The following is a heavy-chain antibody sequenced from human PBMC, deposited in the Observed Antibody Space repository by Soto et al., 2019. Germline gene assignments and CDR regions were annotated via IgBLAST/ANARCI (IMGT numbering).Heavy chain of an antibody. D-gene: IGHD3-3*01. CDR2: IYYSGST. J-gene: IGHJ6*03. CDR1: GGSISSYY. Sequence: PSETLSLTCTVSGGSISSYYWSWIRQPPGKGLEWIGYIYYSGSTNHNPSLKSRVTISVDTSKNQFSLKLSSVTAADTAVYYCARDAQNGRGVLELLQFGTNYYYMYVWGKGTTVTVSS. V-gene: IGHV4-59*01. CDR3: ARDAQNGRGVLELLQFGTNYYYMYV.